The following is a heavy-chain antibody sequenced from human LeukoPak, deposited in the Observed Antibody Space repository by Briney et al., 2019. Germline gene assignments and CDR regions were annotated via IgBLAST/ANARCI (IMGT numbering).Heavy chain of an antibody. V-gene: IGHV3-7*01. Sequence: GGSVRLSGTTSGFAFTNDWMTWVRQAQGKGREGGANINKDGSKIHYVDSVKGRFTISRDNTKNSLFLQMNGLRAEDTATYYCARDTYPSSGSTYFDALDMWGQGTMVTVSS. CDR1: GFAFTNDW. D-gene: IGHD6-13*01. J-gene: IGHJ3*02. CDR3: ARDTYPSSGSTYFDALDM. CDR2: INKDGSKI.